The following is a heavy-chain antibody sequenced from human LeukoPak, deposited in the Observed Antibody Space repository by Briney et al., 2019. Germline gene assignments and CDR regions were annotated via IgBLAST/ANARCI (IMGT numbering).Heavy chain of an antibody. CDR1: GYTFTGYY. CDR2: INPNSGGT. D-gene: IGHD1-26*01. V-gene: IGHV1-2*02. J-gene: IGHJ3*02. Sequence: GASVKVSCKASGYTFTGYYMHWVRQAPGQGLEWMGWINPNSGGTNYAQKFQGRVTMTRDTSISTAYMELSRLRSDDTAVYYCARDWRGATVPSFDTWGQGTMVTVSS. CDR3: ARDWRGATVPSFDT.